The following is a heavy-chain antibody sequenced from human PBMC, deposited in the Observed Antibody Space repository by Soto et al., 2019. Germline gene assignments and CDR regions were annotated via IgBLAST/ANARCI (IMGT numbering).Heavy chain of an antibody. D-gene: IGHD5-12*01. CDR3: ARADIGYYGMDV. CDR1: GGSISSYY. V-gene: IGHV4-59*12. J-gene: IGHJ6*02. CDR2: IYYSGST. Sequence: SETLSLTCTVSGGSISSYYWSWIRQPPGKGLEWIGYIYYSGSTNYNPSLKSRVTISVDTSKNQFSLKLSSVTAADTAVYYCARADIGYYGMDVWGQGTTVTVSS.